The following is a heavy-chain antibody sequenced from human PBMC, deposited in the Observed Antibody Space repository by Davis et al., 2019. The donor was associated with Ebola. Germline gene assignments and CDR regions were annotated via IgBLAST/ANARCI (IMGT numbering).Heavy chain of an antibody. D-gene: IGHD2-2*01. CDR3: ARGGSPAMFKGVDE. Sequence: PSETLSFTCTVSGGSISSSSYYWGWIRQPPGKGLEWIGSIYNSGSTYYNPSLKSRVTISVDTSKNQFSLKLKSITAADTAVYYCARGGSPAMFKGVDEWGQGTLVTVAS. J-gene: IGHJ4*02. CDR1: GGSISSSSYY. V-gene: IGHV4-39*07. CDR2: IYNSGST.